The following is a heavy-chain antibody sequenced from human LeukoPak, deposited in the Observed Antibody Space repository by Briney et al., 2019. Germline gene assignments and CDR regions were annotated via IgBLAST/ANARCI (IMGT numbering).Heavy chain of an antibody. CDR1: GGSISSGDYY. Sequence: PSETLSLTCTVSGGSISSGDYYWSWIRQPPGKGLEWIGYIYYSGSTYYNPSLKSRVTMSVDTSKNQFSLKLSSVTAADTAVYYCARSVYVPAALWVFDYWGQGTLVTVAS. D-gene: IGHD2-2*01. V-gene: IGHV4-30-4*08. J-gene: IGHJ4*02. CDR2: IYYSGST. CDR3: ARSVYVPAALWVFDY.